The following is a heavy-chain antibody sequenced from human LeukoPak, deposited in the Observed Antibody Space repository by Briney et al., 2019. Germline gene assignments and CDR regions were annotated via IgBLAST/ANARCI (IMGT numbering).Heavy chain of an antibody. CDR2: IWYDERHK. J-gene: IGHJ6*03. CDR1: GFSFSTYG. CDR3: AKAFLERDAYDYYMDV. V-gene: IGHV3-33*06. D-gene: IGHD1-1*01. Sequence: PGGSLRLSCAASGFSFSTYGMHWARQAPGKGLEWVAVIWYDERHKYYSYSVRGRFTISRDNSKKTVYLQMNRLRHEDTAVYYCAKAFLERDAYDYYMDVWGKGTTVTVSS.